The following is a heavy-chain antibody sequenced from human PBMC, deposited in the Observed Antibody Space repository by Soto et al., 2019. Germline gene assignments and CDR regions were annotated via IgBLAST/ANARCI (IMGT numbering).Heavy chain of an antibody. D-gene: IGHD3-16*01. CDR2: IYHTGIA. Sequence: LSLTCTVSGGSISSSSYYWGWIRQPPGKGLEWIGSIYHTGIANYNPSLESRVAFSVDKSKNQFSLSLTSVAAADTAVYYCVSKLGPYYYGLDVWGQGTTVTVSS. V-gene: IGHV4-39*07. CDR3: VSKLGPYYYGLDV. J-gene: IGHJ6*02. CDR1: GGSISSSSYY.